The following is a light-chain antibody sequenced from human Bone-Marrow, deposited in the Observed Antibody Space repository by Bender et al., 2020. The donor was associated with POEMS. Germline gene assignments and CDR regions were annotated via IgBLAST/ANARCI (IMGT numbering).Light chain of an antibody. CDR1: SSNIGSGYD. CDR2: GNI. CDR3: STWDDRLNAWL. V-gene: IGLV1-50*01. J-gene: IGLJ3*02. Sequence: QSVLTQPPSVSGAPGQRVSISCTGSSSNIGSGYDVHWYQHLPGSAPKLLVYGNINRPSGVPDRFSGSKSGISASLAISGLQSEDAADYYCSTWDDRLNAWLFGGGTKLTVL.